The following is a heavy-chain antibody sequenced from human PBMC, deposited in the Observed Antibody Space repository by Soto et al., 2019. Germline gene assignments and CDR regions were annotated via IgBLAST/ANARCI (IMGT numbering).Heavy chain of an antibody. CDR3: TSTFSGSIQFYYYYGMDV. D-gene: IGHD3-22*01. Sequence: PGGSLILSCTASGFTFGDYAMSWFRQAPGKGLEWVGFIRSKAYGGTTEYAASVKGRFTISRDDSKSIAYLQMNSLKTEDTAVYYCTSTFSGSIQFYYYYGMDVWGQGTTVTVSS. V-gene: IGHV3-49*03. J-gene: IGHJ6*02. CDR2: IRSKAYGGTT. CDR1: GFTFGDYA.